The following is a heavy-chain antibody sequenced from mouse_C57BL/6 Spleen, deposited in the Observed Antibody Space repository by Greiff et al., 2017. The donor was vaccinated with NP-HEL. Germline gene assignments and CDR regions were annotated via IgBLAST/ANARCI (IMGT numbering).Heavy chain of an antibody. V-gene: IGHV1-59*01. CDR2: IDPSDSYT. D-gene: IGHD2-3*01. CDR3: ARSRWLLRGAMDY. CDR1: GYTFTSYW. Sequence: QVQLQQPGAELVRPGTSVKLSCKASGYTFTSYWMHWVKQRPGQGLEWIGVIDPSDSYTNYNQQFKGKATLTVDTSSSTAYMQLSSLTSEDSAVYYCARSRWLLRGAMDYWGQGTSVTVSS. J-gene: IGHJ4*01.